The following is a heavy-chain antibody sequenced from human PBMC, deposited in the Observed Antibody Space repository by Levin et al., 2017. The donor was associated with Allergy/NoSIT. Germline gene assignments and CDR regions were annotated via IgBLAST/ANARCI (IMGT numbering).Heavy chain of an antibody. CDR1: GFTFSSYA. CDR2: ISGSGGST. V-gene: IGHV3-23*01. CDR3: AKRDIWGSPG. D-gene: IGHD3-16*01. Sequence: GESLKISCAASGFTFSSYAMSWVRQAPGKGLEWVSAISGSGGSTYYADSVKGRFTISRDNSKNTLYLQMNSLRAEDTAVYYCAKRDIWGSPGWGQGTLVTVSS. J-gene: IGHJ4*02.